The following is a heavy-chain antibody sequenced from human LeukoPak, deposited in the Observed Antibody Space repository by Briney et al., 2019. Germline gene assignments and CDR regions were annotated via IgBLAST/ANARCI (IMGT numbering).Heavy chain of an antibody. D-gene: IGHD3-22*01. J-gene: IGHJ4*02. V-gene: IGHV1-2*02. CDR1: GYTFTGYY. CDR2: INPNSGGT. Sequence: ASVKVSCKASGYTFTGYYMHWVRQAPGQGLEWMGWINPNSGGTNYAQKFQGRVTMTRDTSISTAYMELSRLRSDDTAVYYCARVASDYYDSSGYQGTIDYWGQGTLVTVSS. CDR3: ARVASDYYDSSGYQGTIDY.